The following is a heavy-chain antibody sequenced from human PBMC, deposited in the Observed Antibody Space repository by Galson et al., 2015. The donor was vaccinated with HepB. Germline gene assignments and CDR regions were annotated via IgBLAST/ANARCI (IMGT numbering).Heavy chain of an antibody. CDR3: ARDQDSSSWYEWGFRPTNKRGVLDY. V-gene: IGHV3-33*01. D-gene: IGHD6-13*01. CDR1: GFTFSSYG. Sequence: SLRLSCAASGFTFSSYGMHWVRQAPGKGLEWVAVIWYDGSNKYYADSVKGRFTISRDNSKSTLYLQMNSLRAEDTAVYYCARDQDSSSWYEWGFRPTNKRGVLDYWGQGTLVTVSS. CDR2: IWYDGSNK. J-gene: IGHJ4*02.